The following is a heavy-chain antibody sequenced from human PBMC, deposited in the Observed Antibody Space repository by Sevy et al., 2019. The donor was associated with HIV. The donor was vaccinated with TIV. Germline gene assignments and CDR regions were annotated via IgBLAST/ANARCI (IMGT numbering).Heavy chain of an antibody. J-gene: IGHJ6*02. V-gene: IGHV3-30*18. CDR3: AKDFTGYNGMDV. CDR1: GIIFTTSG. D-gene: IGHD3-9*01. CDR2: ISYDGRNK. Sequence: GGSLRLSCAVSGIIFTTSGMHWVRQAPGKGLEWVAVISYDGRNKFHGDSVKGRFTISRDNSKNILYLQMNSLRVEDTAVYYCAKDFTGYNGMDVWGQGTMVTVSS.